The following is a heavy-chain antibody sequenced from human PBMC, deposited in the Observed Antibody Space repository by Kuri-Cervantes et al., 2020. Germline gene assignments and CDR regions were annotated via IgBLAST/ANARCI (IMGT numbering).Heavy chain of an antibody. CDR1: GGSISSYY. J-gene: IGHJ6*03. D-gene: IGHD3-10*01. CDR3: ARVDYGSGSYYVYYYYYMDV. CDR2: IYYSGST. Sequence: SETLSLTCTVSGGSISSYYWSWIRQPPGKGLEWIGYIYYSGSTNYNPSLKSRVTISVDTSKNQFSLELSSVTAADTAVYYCARVDYGSGSYYVYYYYYMDVWGKGTTVTVSS. V-gene: IGHV4-59*01.